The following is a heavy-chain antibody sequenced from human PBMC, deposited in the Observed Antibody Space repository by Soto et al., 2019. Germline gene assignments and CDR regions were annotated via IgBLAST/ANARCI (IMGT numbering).Heavy chain of an antibody. V-gene: IGHV3-33*01. D-gene: IGHD6-19*01. CDR2: TWYDGSNK. CDR1: GFTFSSYV. J-gene: IGHJ6*02. Sequence: GGSLRLSCAASGFTFSSYVMHGVRQAPGKGLEWVAVTWYDGSNKYYADSVKGRFTISRDNSKNTLYLQMNSLRAEDTAVYYCAREPFSGWYFLRYYGMDVWGQGTTVTVSS. CDR3: AREPFSGWYFLRYYGMDV.